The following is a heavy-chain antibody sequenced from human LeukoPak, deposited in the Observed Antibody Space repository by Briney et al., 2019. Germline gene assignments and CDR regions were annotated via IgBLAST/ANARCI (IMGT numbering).Heavy chain of an antibody. J-gene: IGHJ6*03. D-gene: IGHD2-2*01. V-gene: IGHV4-38-2*02. CDR1: GYSISSGYY. CDR3: ARLGYHYYYYMDV. CDR2: IYHSGST. Sequence: SETLSLTCTVSGYSISSGYYWGWIRQPPGKGLEWIGSIYHSGSTYYNPSLKSRVTISVDTSKNQFSLKLSSVTAADTAVYYCARLGYHYYYYMDVWGKGTTVTISS.